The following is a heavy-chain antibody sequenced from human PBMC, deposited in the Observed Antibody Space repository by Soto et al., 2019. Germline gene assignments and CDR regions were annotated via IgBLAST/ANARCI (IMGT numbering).Heavy chain of an antibody. CDR1: GYTFTSLG. J-gene: IGHJ6*03. CDR3: ARDSDFWSGYYYYYYYMDV. CDR2: ISPFLGKA. Sequence: SGKVSWKAFGYTFTSLGISWVRQAPGQGLEWMGRISPFLGKANYAQKFQGRVTITADKSTSTAYMELSSLRSEDTAVYYCARDSDFWSGYYYYYYYMDVWGKGTTVTVSS. V-gene: IGHV1-69*04. D-gene: IGHD3-3*01.